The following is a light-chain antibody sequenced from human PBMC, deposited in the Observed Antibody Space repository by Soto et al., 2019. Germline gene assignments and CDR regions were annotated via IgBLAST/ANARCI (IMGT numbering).Light chain of an antibody. CDR3: QQLNSYSPRLI. V-gene: IGKV1-9*01. CDR1: QGISNY. Sequence: SQLPQSPSSLSASVGDRVTITCRASQGISNYLAWYQQQPGKAPKLLIYAASTLQSGVPSRFSGRGSGTDFTHTISSLQPEDFATYYCQQLNSYSPRLIFGGGTKVEIK. CDR2: AAS. J-gene: IGKJ4*01.